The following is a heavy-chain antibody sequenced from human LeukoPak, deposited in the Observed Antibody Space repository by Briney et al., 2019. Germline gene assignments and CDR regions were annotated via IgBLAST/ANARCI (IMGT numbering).Heavy chain of an antibody. CDR3: ARFIAAPYYFDY. J-gene: IGHJ4*02. D-gene: IGHD6-13*01. V-gene: IGHV3-7*01. Sequence: GGSLRLSCAASGFTFSSYWMSWVRQAPGKGLEWVANMNQDGSEKYYVDSVKGRFTISRDNAKNSLYLQMNSLRAEDTAVYYCARFIAAPYYFDYWGRGTLVTVSS. CDR2: MNQDGSEK. CDR1: GFTFSSYW.